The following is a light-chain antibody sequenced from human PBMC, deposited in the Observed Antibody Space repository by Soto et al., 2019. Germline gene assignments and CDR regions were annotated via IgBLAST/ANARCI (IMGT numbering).Light chain of an antibody. Sequence: DIVMTQSPDSLAVSLGERATINCKSSQSLLSTSNNKNFLVWYQHKPGQPPKLLFSWASTRESGVPDRFSGSGSETDFTLTISSLQAVDVAVYYCQQCFSAPLTFGGGTKVEIK. V-gene: IGKV4-1*01. CDR3: QQCFSAPLT. CDR2: WAS. J-gene: IGKJ4*01. CDR1: QSLLSTSNNKNF.